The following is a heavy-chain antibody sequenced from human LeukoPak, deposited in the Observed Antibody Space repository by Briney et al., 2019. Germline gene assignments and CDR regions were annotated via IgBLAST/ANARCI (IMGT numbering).Heavy chain of an antibody. V-gene: IGHV3-74*01. Sequence: GGSLRLSCAASGFTFSSYWMHWVRQAPGKGLVWVSRINSDGSSTSYADSVKGRFTISRDNAKNTLYLQINSLRAEDTAVYYCAREHRSIWFGESVDYWGQGTLVTVSS. CDR3: AREHRSIWFGESVDY. D-gene: IGHD3-10*01. CDR1: GFTFSSYW. CDR2: INSDGSST. J-gene: IGHJ4*02.